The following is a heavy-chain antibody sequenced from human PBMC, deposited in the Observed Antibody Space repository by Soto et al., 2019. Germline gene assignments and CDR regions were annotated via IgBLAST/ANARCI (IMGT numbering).Heavy chain of an antibody. V-gene: IGHV1-8*02. CDR3: ARMATSGTLNWFDP. Sequence: RASVKVSCKASGYTYTNYGLSWVRQAPGQGLEWMGWMNPNSGNGGYAQKFQGRVTMTRDTSTSTAYMELSSLTSDDTAIYYCARMATSGTLNWFDPWGQGTLVTVSS. J-gene: IGHJ5*02. CDR2: MNPNSGNG. CDR1: GYTYTNYG.